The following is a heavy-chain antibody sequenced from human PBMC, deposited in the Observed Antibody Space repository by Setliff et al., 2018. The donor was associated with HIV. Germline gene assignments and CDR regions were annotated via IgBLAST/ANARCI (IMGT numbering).Heavy chain of an antibody. V-gene: IGHV4-61*09. J-gene: IGHJ3*02. CDR3: ARVGYGDYGDAFDI. Sequence: TVSGGSISSGSYYWSWIRQPAGKGLEWIGHIYTSGSTNYNPSLKSRVTISVDTSKNQFSLKLSSVTAADTAVYYCARVGYGDYGDAFDIWGQGTMVTVSS. D-gene: IGHD4-17*01. CDR2: IYTSGST. CDR1: GGSISSGSYY.